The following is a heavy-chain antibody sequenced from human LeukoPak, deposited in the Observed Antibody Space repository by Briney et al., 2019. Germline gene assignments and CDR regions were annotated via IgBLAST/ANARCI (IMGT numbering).Heavy chain of an antibody. CDR2: INHSGST. Sequence: PSETLSLTCGVYGATFSAYYWTWIRQPPGNGLEWIGEINHSGSTSYNPSLSSRVTISGDKSKHQFSLKLTSMTAADTGVYYCAIADYDISTGFQKMLDYWGQGSLVVVSS. J-gene: IGHJ4*02. CDR3: AIADYDISTGFQKMLDY. D-gene: IGHD3-9*01. CDR1: GATFSAYY. V-gene: IGHV4-34*08.